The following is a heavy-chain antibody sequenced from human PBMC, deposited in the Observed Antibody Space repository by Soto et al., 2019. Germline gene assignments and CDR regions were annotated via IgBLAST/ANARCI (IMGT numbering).Heavy chain of an antibody. CDR2: IYYSGST. V-gene: IGHV4-39*01. CDR3: ARHPLQNGMDV. J-gene: IGHJ6*02. Sequence: SETLSLTCTVSGGSISSSSYYWGWIRQPPGKGLEWIGSIYYSGSTYYNPSLKSRVTISVDTSKNQFSLKLSSVTAADTAVYYCARHPLQNGMDVWGQGTTVTVSS. CDR1: GGSISSSSYY.